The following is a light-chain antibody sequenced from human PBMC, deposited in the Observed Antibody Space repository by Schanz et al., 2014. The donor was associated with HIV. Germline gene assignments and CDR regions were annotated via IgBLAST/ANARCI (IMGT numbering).Light chain of an antibody. V-gene: IGLV1-44*01. Sequence: QSVLTQPPSASGTPGQRVTISCSGSTSNVGSRSVDWYQQFPGAAPKLLIYNTHLRPSGVTDRFSGSKSGTSASLTISGLQYEDEADYYCAAWDVLLNGPVFGGGTQLTVL. J-gene: IGLJ7*01. CDR3: AAWDVLLNGPV. CDR1: TSNVGSRS. CDR2: NTH.